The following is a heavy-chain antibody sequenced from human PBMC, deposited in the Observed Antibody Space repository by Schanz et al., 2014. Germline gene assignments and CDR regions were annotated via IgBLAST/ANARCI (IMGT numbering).Heavy chain of an antibody. CDR1: GYTFTSYG. CDR3: ARGNTIFGVVILGWLDP. Sequence: QVQLVQSGDEVKKPGASVKVSCKASGYTFTSYGISWVRQAPGQGLEWMGRIIPIVGIAKYAQKFQGRVTITADKSTSTVYMELSSLRSEDTAIYYCARGNTIFGVVILGWLDPWGQGTLVTVSS. V-gene: IGHV1-69*04. CDR2: IIPIVGIA. J-gene: IGHJ5*02. D-gene: IGHD3-3*01.